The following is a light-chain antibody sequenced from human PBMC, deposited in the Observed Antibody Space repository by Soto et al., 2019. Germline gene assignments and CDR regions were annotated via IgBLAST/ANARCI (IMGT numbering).Light chain of an antibody. CDR1: QSVSSSY. V-gene: IGKV3-20*01. CDR3: QQYGSSPPWT. J-gene: IGKJ1*01. Sequence: EIVLTQSPGTLSLSPGERATLSCRASQSVSSSYLAWYQQKPGQAPRLLIYGASSRATGIPDRFSGSGSGTDFTLTIIRREPEDFAVYYCQQYGSSPPWTFGQGTKLEIK. CDR2: GAS.